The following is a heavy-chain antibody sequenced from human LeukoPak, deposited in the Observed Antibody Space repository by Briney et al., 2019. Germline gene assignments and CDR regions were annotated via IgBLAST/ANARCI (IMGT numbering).Heavy chain of an antibody. Sequence: SQTLSLTCTVSGGSISSGDYYWSWIRQPPGKGLEWLGYIYYSGSTYYNPSLKSRVTISVDTSKNQFSLKLSSVTAADTAVYYCARGDGYYYGSGSPFDLWGRGTLVTVSP. CDR2: IYYSGST. D-gene: IGHD3-10*01. V-gene: IGHV4-30-4*01. CDR1: GGSISSGDYY. J-gene: IGHJ2*01. CDR3: ARGDGYYYGSGSPFDL.